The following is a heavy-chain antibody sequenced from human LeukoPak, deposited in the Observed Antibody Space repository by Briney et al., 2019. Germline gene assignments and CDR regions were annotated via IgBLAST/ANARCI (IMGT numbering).Heavy chain of an antibody. CDR2: IRYDGSNK. CDR1: GFTFSSYG. Sequence: QSGGSLRLSCAASGFTFSSYGMHWVRQAPGKGLEWVAFIRYDGSNKYYADSVKGRFTISRDNSKNTLYLQMNGLRAEDTAVYYCAKGFSDIRYFDWLLGYYYYYMDVWGKGTTVTISS. CDR3: AKGFSDIRYFDWLLGYYYYYMDV. V-gene: IGHV3-30*02. J-gene: IGHJ6*03. D-gene: IGHD3-9*01.